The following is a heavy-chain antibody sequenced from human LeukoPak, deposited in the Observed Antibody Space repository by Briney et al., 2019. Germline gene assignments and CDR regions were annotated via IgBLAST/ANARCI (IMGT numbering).Heavy chain of an antibody. J-gene: IGHJ3*02. CDR3: ARESEGLVIRWPGAFDI. CDR2: ISSSSSYI. D-gene: IGHD3/OR15-3a*01. V-gene: IGHV3-21*01. Sequence: GGSLRLSCAASGFTFSSYSMNWARQAPGKGLEWVSSISSSSSYIYYADSVKGRFTISRDNAKNSLYLQVNSLRAEDTAVYYCARESEGLVIRWPGAFDIWGQGTMVTVSS. CDR1: GFTFSSYS.